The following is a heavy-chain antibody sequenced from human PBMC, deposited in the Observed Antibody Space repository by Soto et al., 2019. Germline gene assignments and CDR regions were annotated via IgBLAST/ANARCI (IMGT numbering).Heavy chain of an antibody. CDR3: ARVSRLTTVTTHWYFDL. V-gene: IGHV1-69*02. CDR1: GGTFSSYT. J-gene: IGHJ2*01. Sequence: QVQLVQSGAEVEKPGSSEKVSCKASGGTFSSYTISWVRQAPGQGLEWMGRIIPILGIANYAQKFQGRVTITADKCTSTAYMELSSLRSEDTAVYYCARVSRLTTVTTHWYFDLWGRGTLVTVSS. D-gene: IGHD4-17*01. CDR2: IIPILGIA.